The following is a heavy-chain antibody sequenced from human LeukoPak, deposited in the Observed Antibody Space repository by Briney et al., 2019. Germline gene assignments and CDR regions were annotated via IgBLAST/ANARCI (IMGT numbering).Heavy chain of an antibody. D-gene: IGHD3-10*01. CDR3: ARALSYGSGPAGYYFDY. V-gene: IGHV3-53*05. Sequence: GGSLRLSCAASGFTVSNNYMRWVRQAPGKGLEWVSSIYSRGSTSYVDSVKGRFTISRDNSKNTLFLQMNSLRVEDTAVYYCARALSYGSGPAGYYFDYWGQGTLVTVSS. CDR2: IYSRGST. CDR1: GFTVSNNY. J-gene: IGHJ4*02.